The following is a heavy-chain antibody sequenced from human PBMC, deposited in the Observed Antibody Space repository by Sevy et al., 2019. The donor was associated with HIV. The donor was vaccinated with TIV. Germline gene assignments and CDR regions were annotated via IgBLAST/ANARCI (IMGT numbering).Heavy chain of an antibody. Sequence: SETLSLTCTVCGGSISSSSYYWGWIRQPPGKGLEWIGSIYYSGSTYYNPSLKSRVTISVDTSKNQFSLKLSSVTAADTAVYYCARHIYDYIWGSYRPNWFDPWGQGTLVTVSS. CDR1: GGSISSSSYY. CDR2: IYYSGST. D-gene: IGHD3-16*02. CDR3: ARHIYDYIWGSYRPNWFDP. J-gene: IGHJ5*02. V-gene: IGHV4-39*01.